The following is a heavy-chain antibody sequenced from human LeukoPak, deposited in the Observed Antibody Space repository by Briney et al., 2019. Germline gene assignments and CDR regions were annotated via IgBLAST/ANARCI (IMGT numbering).Heavy chain of an antibody. CDR2: INPNSGGT. V-gene: IGHV1-2*02. Sequence: ASVKVSCKASGYTFTGYYMHWVRQAPGQELEWMGWINPNSGGTNYAQKFRGRVTMTRDTSISTAYMELSRLRSDDTAVYYCARVLPPITVTISDYYYGMDVWGQGTTVTVSS. D-gene: IGHD4-11*01. CDR3: ARVLPPITVTISDYYYGMDV. CDR1: GYTFTGYY. J-gene: IGHJ6*02.